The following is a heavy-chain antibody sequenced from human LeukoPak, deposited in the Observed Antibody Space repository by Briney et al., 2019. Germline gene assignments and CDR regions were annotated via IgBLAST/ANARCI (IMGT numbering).Heavy chain of an antibody. J-gene: IGHJ3*02. D-gene: IGHD2-15*01. CDR1: GFTVSSNY. CDR2: IDSSSTYI. V-gene: IGHV3-21*01. CDR3: AKSVMIETTTRAFDI. Sequence: PGGSLRLSCAASGFTVSSNYMSWVRQIPGKGLEWVSSIDSSSTYIYYADSMKGRFTISRDNAKYSLYLQMNSLTTEDTAVYFCAKSVMIETTTRAFDIWGRGTMVTVSS.